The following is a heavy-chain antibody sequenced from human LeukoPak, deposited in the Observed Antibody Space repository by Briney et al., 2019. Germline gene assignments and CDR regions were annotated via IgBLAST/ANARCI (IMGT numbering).Heavy chain of an antibody. V-gene: IGHV4-39*07. CDR2: INYGGST. Sequence: SETLSLTCTVSGGSISSSGYYWGWIRQPPGKGLEWIGSINYGGSTYYNPSLKSRVIISVDTSKNQFSLKLSSVTAADTAVYYCARDLGGYSDGSYYYYMDVWGKGTTVTVSS. J-gene: IGHJ6*03. CDR3: ARDLGGYSDGSYYYYMDV. D-gene: IGHD5-18*01. CDR1: GGSISSSGYY.